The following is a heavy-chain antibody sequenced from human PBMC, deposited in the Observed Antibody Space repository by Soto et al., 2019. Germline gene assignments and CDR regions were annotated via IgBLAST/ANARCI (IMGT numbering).Heavy chain of an antibody. CDR1: GFTFSSYA. CDR2: ISGSGGST. D-gene: IGHD3-16*02. V-gene: IGHV3-23*01. CDR3: AKSPRGVIYDYIWGSYRHNWFDP. Sequence: EVQLLESGGGLVQPGGSLRLSCAASGFTFSSYAMSWVRQAPGKGLEWVSAISGSGGSTYYADSVKGRFTISRDNSKNTLYLQMNSLRAEDTAVYYCAKSPRGVIYDYIWGSYRHNWFDPWGQGTLVTVSS. J-gene: IGHJ5*02.